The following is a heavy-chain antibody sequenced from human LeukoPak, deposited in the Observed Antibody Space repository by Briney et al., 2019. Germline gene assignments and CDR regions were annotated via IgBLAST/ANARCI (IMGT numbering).Heavy chain of an antibody. CDR3: AREDSSRVYFDH. V-gene: IGHV4-59*01. D-gene: IGHD4-11*01. CDR1: GGSINNYY. J-gene: IGHJ4*02. Sequence: SETLSLSCTVSGGSINNYYWTWIRQPPGMGLEWIGYTYYSGSTNYNPSLKSRVTISVDTSKTQFSLKLNSVTAADTAVYYCAREDSSRVYFDHWGQGSLVTVSS. CDR2: TYYSGST.